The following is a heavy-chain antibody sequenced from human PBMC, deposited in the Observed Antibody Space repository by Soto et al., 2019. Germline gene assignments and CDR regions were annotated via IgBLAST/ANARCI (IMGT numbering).Heavy chain of an antibody. CDR3: ATPNGGGNLFDY. CDR1: GYTFTSYY. CDR2: INPSGGST. D-gene: IGHD2-21*02. Sequence: GASVKVSCKASGYTFTSYYMHWVRQAPGQGLEWMGIINPSGGSTSYAQKFQGRVTMTRDTSTSTVYMELSSLRSEDTAVYYCATPNGGGNLFDYRGQGTLVTVSS. J-gene: IGHJ4*02. V-gene: IGHV1-46*01.